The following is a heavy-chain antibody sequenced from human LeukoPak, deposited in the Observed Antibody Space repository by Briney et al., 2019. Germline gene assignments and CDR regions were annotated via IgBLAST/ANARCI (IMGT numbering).Heavy chain of an antibody. Sequence: SETLSLTCTVSGGSISSYYWSWIRQPPGKGLEWIGYIYYSGSTNYNPSLKSRVTISVDTSKNQFSLKLSSVTAADTAVYYCARRTYGSGSYFDYWGQGTLVTVPS. CDR3: ARRTYGSGSYFDY. D-gene: IGHD3-10*01. J-gene: IGHJ4*02. V-gene: IGHV4-59*08. CDR2: IYYSGST. CDR1: GGSISSYY.